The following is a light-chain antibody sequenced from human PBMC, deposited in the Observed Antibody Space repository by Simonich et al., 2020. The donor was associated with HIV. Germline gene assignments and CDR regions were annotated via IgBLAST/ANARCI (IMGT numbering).Light chain of an antibody. V-gene: IGKV1-5*01. CDR1: QSISSY. CDR3: QQYNSYSPGT. J-gene: IGKJ1*01. Sequence: DIQMTQSPSSLSASVGDRVTITYRASQSISSYLNWYQHKPGKAPKLLIYVASSLQSGVPARFSGSGSGTEFILTISSLQPDDFATYYCQQYNSYSPGTFGQGTRVEIK. CDR2: VAS.